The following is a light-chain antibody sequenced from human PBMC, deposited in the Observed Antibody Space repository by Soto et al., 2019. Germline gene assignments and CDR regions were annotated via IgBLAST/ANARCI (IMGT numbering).Light chain of an antibody. CDR3: TSYTSSSPYV. CDR2: EVR. Sequence: QSALTQPASVSGSPGQSITISCTGTSSDVGGYNYVSWYQQHPGKAPKLMIYEVRNRPSGISNRFSGSKSGNTASLTISGLQAEDEADYYCTSYTSSSPYVFGTGTK. CDR1: SSDVGGYNY. J-gene: IGLJ1*01. V-gene: IGLV2-14*01.